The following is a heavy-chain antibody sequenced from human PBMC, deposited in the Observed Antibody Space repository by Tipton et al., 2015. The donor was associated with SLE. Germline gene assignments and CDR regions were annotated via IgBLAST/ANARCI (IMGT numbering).Heavy chain of an antibody. V-gene: IGHV4-34*01. J-gene: IGHJ4*02. Sequence: TLSLTCAVYGGSFSGYYWSWIRPPPGKELEWIGEINHSGSTNYNPSLKSRVTISVDTSKNQFSLKLSSVTAADTAVYYCARGVYGSGINYWGQGTLVTVSS. CDR1: GGSFSGYY. CDR2: INHSGST. CDR3: ARGVYGSGINY. D-gene: IGHD3-10*01.